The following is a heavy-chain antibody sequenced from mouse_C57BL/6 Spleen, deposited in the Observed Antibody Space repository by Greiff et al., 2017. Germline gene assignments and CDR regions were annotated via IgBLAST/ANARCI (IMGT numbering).Heavy chain of an antibody. CDR1: GFNIKNTY. V-gene: IGHV14-3*01. Sequence: VQLQQSVAELVRPGASVKLSCTASGFNIKNTYMHWVKQRPEQGLEWIGRIDPANGNTKYAPKFQGKATITADTSSNTAYLQLSSLTSEDTAIYYCSIYDDYDRGWVYYYAMDYWGQGTSVTVSS. CDR2: IDPANGNT. D-gene: IGHD2-4*01. CDR3: SIYDDYDRGWVYYYAMDY. J-gene: IGHJ4*01.